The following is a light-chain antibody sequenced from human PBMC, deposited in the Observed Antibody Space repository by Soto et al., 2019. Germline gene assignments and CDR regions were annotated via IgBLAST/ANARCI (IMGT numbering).Light chain of an antibody. V-gene: IGKV3-15*01. J-gene: IGKJ1*01. CDR2: GAS. CDR1: QSVNAN. Sequence: EVVMTQSPATLSVSPGERATLSCRASQSVNANLAWYQQKPGQAPRLLIHGASNRATGIPARFSGSGFGTECIRNISSLQSEDCAVYYCQQYNTWLWTFGQGTKVEI. CDR3: QQYNTWLWT.